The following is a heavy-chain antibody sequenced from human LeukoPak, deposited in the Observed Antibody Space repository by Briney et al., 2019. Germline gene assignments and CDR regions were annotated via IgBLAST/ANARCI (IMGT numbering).Heavy chain of an antibody. J-gene: IGHJ4*02. CDR3: ARDLSQDYYGSGSYSFDY. CDR1: GYTFTSYG. Sequence: ASVKVSCKASGYTFTSYGISWVRQAPGQGLEWMGWINPNSGGTNYAQKLQGRVTMTRDTSISTAYMELSRLRSDDTAVYYCARDLSQDYYGSGSYSFDYWGQGTLVTVSS. CDR2: INPNSGGT. V-gene: IGHV1-2*02. D-gene: IGHD3-10*01.